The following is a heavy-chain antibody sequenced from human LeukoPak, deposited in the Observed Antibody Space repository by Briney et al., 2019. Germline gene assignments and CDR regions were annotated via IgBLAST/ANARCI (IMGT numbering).Heavy chain of an antibody. D-gene: IGHD3-10*01. V-gene: IGHV1-69*13. Sequence: PGASVKVSCKASGGAFSSYAISWVRQAPGQGLEWMGGIIPIFGTANYAQKFQGRVTITADESTSTAYMELSSLRSEDTAVYYCAREWRYYGSGSYSAFDIWGQGTMVTVSS. CDR1: GGAFSSYA. CDR3: AREWRYYGSGSYSAFDI. CDR2: IIPIFGTA. J-gene: IGHJ3*02.